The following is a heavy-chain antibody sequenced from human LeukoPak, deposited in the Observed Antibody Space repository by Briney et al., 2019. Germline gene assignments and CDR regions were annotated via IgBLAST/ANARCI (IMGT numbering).Heavy chain of an antibody. J-gene: IGHJ6*03. CDR3: ARAGHSRYYYYMDV. CDR2: INHSGST. CDR1: GGSFSVYY. Sequence: SETLSLTCAVYGGSFSVYYWSWIRQPPGKGLEWIGEINHSGSTNYNPSLKSRVTISVDTSNNHFSLKLSSVTAADTAVYYCARAGHSRYYYYMDVWGKGTTVTISS. V-gene: IGHV4-34*01.